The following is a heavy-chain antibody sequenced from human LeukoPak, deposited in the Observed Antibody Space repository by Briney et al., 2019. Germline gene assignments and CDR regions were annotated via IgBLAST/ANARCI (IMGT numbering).Heavy chain of an antibody. J-gene: IGHJ4*02. D-gene: IGHD6-13*01. V-gene: IGHV4-38-2*02. Sequence: PSETLSLTCTVSGYSISSGYYWGWIRQPPGKGLEWIGSIYHSGSTYYNPSLKSRVTISVDTSKNQFSLKLSSVTAADTAVYYCARDGGIAAAAPYYFDYWGQGTLVTVSS. CDR3: ARDGGIAAAAPYYFDY. CDR1: GYSISSGYY. CDR2: IYHSGST.